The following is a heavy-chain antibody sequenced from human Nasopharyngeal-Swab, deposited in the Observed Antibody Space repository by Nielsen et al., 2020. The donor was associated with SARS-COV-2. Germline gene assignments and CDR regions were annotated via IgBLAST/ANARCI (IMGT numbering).Heavy chain of an antibody. CDR1: GFTFSSYD. D-gene: IGHD2-2*01. Sequence: GESLKISCAASGFTFSSYDMHWVRPATGKVLELVSAIGTAGDTYYPGSVKGRFTISRENAKNSLYLQMNSLRAGDTAVYYCARARPDIVVVPAALLFDPWGQGTLVTVSS. V-gene: IGHV3-13*04. J-gene: IGHJ5*02. CDR2: IGTAGDT. CDR3: ARARPDIVVVPAALLFDP.